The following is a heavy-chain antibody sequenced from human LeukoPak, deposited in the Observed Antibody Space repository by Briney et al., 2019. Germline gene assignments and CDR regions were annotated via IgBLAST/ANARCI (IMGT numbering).Heavy chain of an antibody. D-gene: IGHD3-22*01. Sequence: SQTLSLTCAVSGGSISSGGYSWSWIRQPPGKGLEWIGYIYHSGSTYYNPSLKSRVTISVDTSKNQFSLKLSSVTAADTAVYYCARGPHYYDSSGYYLRNWGQGTLVTVSS. V-gene: IGHV4-30-2*01. CDR2: IYHSGST. CDR3: ARGPHYYDSSGYYLRN. J-gene: IGHJ4*02. CDR1: GGSISSGGYS.